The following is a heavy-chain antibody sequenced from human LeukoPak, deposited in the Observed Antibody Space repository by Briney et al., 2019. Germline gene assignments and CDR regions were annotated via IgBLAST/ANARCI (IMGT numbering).Heavy chain of an antibody. V-gene: IGHV4-30-2*01. CDR1: GGSISSGGYY. CDR3: ARDAAKAQLAYFDY. CDR2: IYHSGST. Sequence: SETLSLTCTVSGGSISSGGYYWSWIRQPPGKGLEWIGYIYHSGSTYYNPSLKSRVTISVVRSKNQFSLKLSSVTAADTAVYYCARDAAKAQLAYFDYWGQGTLVTVSP. D-gene: IGHD6-13*01. J-gene: IGHJ4*02.